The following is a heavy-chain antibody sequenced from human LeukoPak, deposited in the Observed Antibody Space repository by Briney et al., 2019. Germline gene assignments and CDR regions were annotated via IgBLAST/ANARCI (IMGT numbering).Heavy chain of an antibody. CDR1: GYTFTSYD. CDR2: MNPNSGNT. D-gene: IGHD3-3*01. Sequence: ASVKVSCKASGYTFTSYDINWVRQATGQGLEWMGWMNPNSGNTGYAQKFQGRVTITRNTSISTAYMELSSLRSEDTAVCYCARGLGNFGVVITWFDPWGQGTLVTVSS. J-gene: IGHJ5*02. V-gene: IGHV1-8*03. CDR3: ARGLGNFGVVITWFDP.